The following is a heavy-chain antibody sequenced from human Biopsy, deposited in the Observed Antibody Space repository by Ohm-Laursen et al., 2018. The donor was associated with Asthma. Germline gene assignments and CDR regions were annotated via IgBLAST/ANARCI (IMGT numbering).Heavy chain of an antibody. J-gene: IGHJ6*02. CDR2: ISASGSTK. V-gene: IGHV3-11*01. Sequence: SLRLSCAATGFYFRDYFMTWMRQAPGKGLEWVASISASGSTKYPSESVQGRSTISRDNAQDLLILEMDSLRADDTGIYYCARVLESSSRGPFYFIALDVWGQGTPVAVS. CDR3: ARVLESSSRGPFYFIALDV. CDR1: GFYFRDYF. D-gene: IGHD6-13*01.